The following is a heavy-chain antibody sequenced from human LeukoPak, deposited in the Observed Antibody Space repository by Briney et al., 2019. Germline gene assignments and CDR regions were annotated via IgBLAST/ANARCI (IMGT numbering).Heavy chain of an antibody. D-gene: IGHD6-13*01. CDR3: ARDRGYSSSWYEGGDY. J-gene: IGHJ4*02. Sequence: GGSLRLSCAASGFTFSSYAMSWVRQAPGKGLEWVSAISGSGGSTYYADSVKGRFTISRDNSKNTLYLQMNSLRAEDTAVYYCARDRGYSSSWYEGGDYWGQGTLVTVSS. V-gene: IGHV3-23*01. CDR2: ISGSGGST. CDR1: GFTFSSYA.